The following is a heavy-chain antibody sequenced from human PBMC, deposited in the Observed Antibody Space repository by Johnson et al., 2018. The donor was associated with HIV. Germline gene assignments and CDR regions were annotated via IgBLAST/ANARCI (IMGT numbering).Heavy chain of an antibody. J-gene: IGHJ3*02. CDR2: ISYDGSNK. CDR3: ARESGGQYDAFDI. Sequence: QVQLVESGGGVVQPGRSLRLSCAASGFTFSSYAMHWVRQAPGKGLEWVAVISYDGSNKDYADSVKGRFTISRDNSKNTLYLQMNSLRAEDTAVYYCARESGGQYDAFDIWGQGTMVTVSS. CDR1: GFTFSSYA. V-gene: IGHV3-30*04. D-gene: IGHD3-16*01.